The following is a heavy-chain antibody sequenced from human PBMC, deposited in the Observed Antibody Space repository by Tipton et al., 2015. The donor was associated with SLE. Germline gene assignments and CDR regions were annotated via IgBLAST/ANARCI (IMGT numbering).Heavy chain of an antibody. V-gene: IGHV3-33*01. Sequence: SLRLSCAASGFTFSSYGMHWVRQAPGKGLEWVAVIWYDGSNKYYADSVKGRFTISRDNSKNTLYLQMNSLRAEDTAVYYCARSPGIAVAGLFDYWGQGPLVAVSS. J-gene: IGHJ4*02. D-gene: IGHD6-19*01. CDR2: IWYDGSNK. CDR3: ARSPGIAVAGLFDY. CDR1: GFTFSSYG.